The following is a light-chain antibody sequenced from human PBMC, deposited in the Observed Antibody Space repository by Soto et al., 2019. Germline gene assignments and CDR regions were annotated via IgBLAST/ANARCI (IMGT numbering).Light chain of an antibody. CDR1: SSNIGAGYD. CDR2: GNS. Sequence: QPVLTQPPSVSGAPGQRVTISCTGSSSNIGAGYDVHWYQQLPGTAPKLLIYGNSNRPSGVPDRFSGSKSGTSASLAITGLQAEDGADYYCQSYDSSLSALYVFGTGTQLTVL. J-gene: IGLJ1*01. V-gene: IGLV1-40*01. CDR3: QSYDSSLSALYV.